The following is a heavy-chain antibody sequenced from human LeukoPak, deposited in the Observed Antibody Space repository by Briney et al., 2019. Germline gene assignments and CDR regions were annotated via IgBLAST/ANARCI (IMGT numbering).Heavy chain of an antibody. J-gene: IGHJ5*02. CDR2: ISSSSSTI. Sequence: GGSLRLSCAASGFTFSSYSMNWVRQAPGKGLEWVSYISSSSSTIYYADSVKGRFTISRDNAKNTLYLQMNSLRAEDTAVYYCARGVGYCSSTSCHGFDPWGQGTLVTVSS. CDR3: ARGVGYCSSTSCHGFDP. V-gene: IGHV3-48*04. CDR1: GFTFSSYS. D-gene: IGHD2-2*01.